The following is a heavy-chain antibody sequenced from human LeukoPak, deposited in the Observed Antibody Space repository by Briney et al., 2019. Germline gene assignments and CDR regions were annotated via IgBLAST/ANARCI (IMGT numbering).Heavy chain of an antibody. CDR1: GFTFSTYA. J-gene: IGHJ4*02. D-gene: IGHD4-17*01. Sequence: GGSLRLSCTASGFTFSTYAMSWVRQAPGKGLEWVSAITDSGGNTYYAAPMKGRFTISRDNSKNTLYLQMNSLRAEDTAVYYCARAGGGDYGDYLRYWGQGTLVTVSS. V-gene: IGHV3-23*01. CDR3: ARAGGGDYGDYLRY. CDR2: ITDSGGNT.